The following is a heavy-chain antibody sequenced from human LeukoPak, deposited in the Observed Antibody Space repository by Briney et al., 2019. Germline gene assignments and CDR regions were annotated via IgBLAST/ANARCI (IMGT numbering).Heavy chain of an antibody. V-gene: IGHV4-59*01. CDR1: DGSFTGYC. J-gene: IGHJ4*02. CDR2: IYYSGTT. Sequence: SETLSLTCTVSDGSFTGYCWSWIRQPPGKGLEWIGHIYYSGTTNYNPSLKSRVAISLDTSKNQFSLRVSSVTAADTAVYYCARVMVSNYFDYWGQGTLVTVSS. CDR3: ARVMVSNYFDY. D-gene: IGHD3-10*01.